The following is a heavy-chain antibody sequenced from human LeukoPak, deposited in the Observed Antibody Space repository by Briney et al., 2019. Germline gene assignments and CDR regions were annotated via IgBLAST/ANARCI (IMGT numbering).Heavy chain of an antibody. Sequence: PGGSLRLSCAASGFTFSSYSMNWVRQAPGKGLEWVSSISSSSSYIYYADSVKVRFTISRDNAKNSLYLQMNSLRAEDTAVYYCVRVTTVTHFDYWGQGTLVTVSS. D-gene: IGHD4-17*01. CDR1: GFTFSSYS. CDR2: ISSSSSYI. V-gene: IGHV3-21*01. J-gene: IGHJ4*02. CDR3: VRVTTVTHFDY.